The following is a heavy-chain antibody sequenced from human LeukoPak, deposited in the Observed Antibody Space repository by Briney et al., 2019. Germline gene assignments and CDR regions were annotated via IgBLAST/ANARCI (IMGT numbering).Heavy chain of an antibody. CDR1: GYTLTELS. J-gene: IGHJ4*02. V-gene: IGHV1-24*01. Sequence: ASVKVSCKVSGYTLTELSMHWVRQAPGKGLEWMGGFDPEDGETIYAQKFQGRVTMTGDTSTDTAYMELSSLRSEDTAVYYCATGIGGSMVYFDYWGQGTLVTVSS. CDR2: FDPEDGET. CDR3: ATGIGGSMVYFDY. D-gene: IGHD5-12*01.